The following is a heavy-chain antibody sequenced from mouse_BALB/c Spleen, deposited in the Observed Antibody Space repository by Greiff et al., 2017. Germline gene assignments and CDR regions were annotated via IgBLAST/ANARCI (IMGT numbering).Heavy chain of an antibody. J-gene: IGHJ4*01. D-gene: IGHD1-1*01. Sequence: EVKLEESGGGLVQPGGSRKLSCAASGFTFSSFGMHWVRQAPEKGLEWVAYISSGSSTIYYADTVKGRFTISRDNPKNTLFLQMTSLRSEDTAMYYCARDYYGRGMDYWGQGTSVTVSS. CDR3: ARDYYGRGMDY. CDR2: ISSGSSTI. CDR1: GFTFSSFG. V-gene: IGHV5-17*02.